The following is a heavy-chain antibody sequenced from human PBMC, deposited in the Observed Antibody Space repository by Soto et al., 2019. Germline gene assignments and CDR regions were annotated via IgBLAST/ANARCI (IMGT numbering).Heavy chain of an antibody. V-gene: IGHV1-69*06. CDR3: ASTDTPGYSYGSPPQYYYYGMDV. J-gene: IGHJ6*02. CDR2: IIPIFGTA. D-gene: IGHD5-18*01. CDR1: GGTFSSYA. Sequence: SVKVSCKASGGTFSSYAISWVRQAPGQGLEWMGGIIPIFGTANYAQKFQGRVTITADKSTSTAYMELSSLRSEDTAVYYCASTDTPGYSYGSPPQYYYYGMDVWGQGTTVTVSS.